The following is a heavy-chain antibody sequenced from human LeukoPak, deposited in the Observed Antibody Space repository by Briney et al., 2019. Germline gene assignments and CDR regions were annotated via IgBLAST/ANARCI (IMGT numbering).Heavy chain of an antibody. Sequence: GGSLRLSCGASGFIFSSYWMSWVRQTPGKGLEWVANIKGDGSEKYYVDSVKGRFTISRDKAKNSLFLQMNSLRVEDTAVYYCAREKILISYSAFDVWGQGTVVTVSS. CDR3: AREKILISYSAFDV. D-gene: IGHD3-9*01. J-gene: IGHJ3*01. V-gene: IGHV3-7*01. CDR2: IKGDGSEK. CDR1: GFIFSSYW.